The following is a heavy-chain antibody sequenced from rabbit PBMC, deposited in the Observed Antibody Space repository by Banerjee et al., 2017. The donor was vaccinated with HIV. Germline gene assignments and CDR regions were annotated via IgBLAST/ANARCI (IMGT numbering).Heavy chain of an antibody. CDR1: GLDFSSSYW. D-gene: IGHD1-1*01. CDR3: ARDLAAVIGWNFNL. Sequence: QEQLVEYGGDLVQPEGSLTLTCKASGLDFSSSYWICWVRQAPGKGLEWIACINTVSGDTVYATWAKGRFTVSKASWTTVTLQMTSLTAADTASYFCARDLAAVIGWNFNLWGQGTLVTVS. V-gene: IGHV1S45*01. J-gene: IGHJ4*01. CDR2: INTVSGDT.